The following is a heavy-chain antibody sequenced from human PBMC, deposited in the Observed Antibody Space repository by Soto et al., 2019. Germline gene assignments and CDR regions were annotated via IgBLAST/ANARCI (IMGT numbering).Heavy chain of an antibody. D-gene: IGHD6-6*01. V-gene: IGHV1-18*01. CDR2: ISGDNGDT. CDR1: GYTFTNYG. CDR3: VRGPSLGYFQY. J-gene: IGHJ1*01. Sequence: QVQLVQSGAEVKKPGASVKVSCKASGYTFTNYGTSWVRQAPGQGLEYMGWISGDNGDTHYAQKVQGRVTMTTDTSTNTAYMELRSLRPDDTDVYYCVRGPSLGYFQYWGQGTLVTVSS.